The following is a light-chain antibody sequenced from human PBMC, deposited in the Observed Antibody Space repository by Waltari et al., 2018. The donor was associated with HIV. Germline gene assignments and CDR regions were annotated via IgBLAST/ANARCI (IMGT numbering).Light chain of an antibody. V-gene: IGLV3-21*02. J-gene: IGLJ2*01. CDR3: KGWDNTSDNPAV. Sequence: SYVLTQPPSFSFAPSPTARITCGGNHMGSKSVHWYPPKPGQAPLLVVYDDSDRPSGIPERFSGSNSGNTATLTITRVEAGDEEDWECKGWDNTSDNPAVFGGGNKLTVL. CDR1: HMGSKS. CDR2: DDS.